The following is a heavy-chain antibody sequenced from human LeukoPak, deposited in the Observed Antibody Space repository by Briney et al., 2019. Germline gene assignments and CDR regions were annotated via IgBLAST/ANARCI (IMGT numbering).Heavy chain of an antibody. J-gene: IGHJ4*02. CDR3: ARFPAMVRGVPFDY. CDR2: INPNSGGT. CDR1: GYTFTGYY. Sequence: ASVKVSCKASGYTFTGYYIHWVRQAPGQGLEWMGWINPNSGGTNYAQKFQGRVTMTRDTSISTAYMELSRLRSDDTAVYYCARFPAMVRGVPFDYWGQGTLVTVSS. V-gene: IGHV1-2*02. D-gene: IGHD3-10*01.